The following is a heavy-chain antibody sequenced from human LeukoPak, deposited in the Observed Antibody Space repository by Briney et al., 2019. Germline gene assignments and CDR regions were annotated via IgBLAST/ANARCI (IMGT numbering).Heavy chain of an antibody. V-gene: IGHV1-18*01. CDR2: ISAYNGNT. J-gene: IGHJ4*02. Sequence: ASVKVSCKASGYTFTSYGISWVRQAPGQGLEWMGWISAYNGNTNYAQKLQGRVTMTTDTSTSTAYMELSSLRSEDTAVYYCAREEDHYYDSSGYRSYWGQGTLVTVSS. CDR3: AREEDHYYDSSGYRSY. D-gene: IGHD3-22*01. CDR1: GYTFTSYG.